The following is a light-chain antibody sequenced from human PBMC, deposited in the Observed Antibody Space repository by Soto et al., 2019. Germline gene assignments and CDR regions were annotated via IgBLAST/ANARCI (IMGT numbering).Light chain of an antibody. Sequence: QSALTQPASVSGSPGLSIAISCTGTSRDVGGYNSVSWYQQQPGKVPKLIIYDVSSRPSGVSNRFSGSKSGNTASLTISGLQAEDERDYYCSSYTTGGSYVFGTGTKLTVL. V-gene: IGLV2-14*01. J-gene: IGLJ1*01. CDR3: SSYTTGGSYV. CDR1: SRDVGGYNS. CDR2: DVS.